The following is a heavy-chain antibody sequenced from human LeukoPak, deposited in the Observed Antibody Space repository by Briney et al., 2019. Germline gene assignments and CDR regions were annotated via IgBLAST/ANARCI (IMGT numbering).Heavy chain of an antibody. D-gene: IGHD3-16*01. V-gene: IGHV3-9*01. CDR2: ISWNSGRI. Sequence: GGSLRLSCAVSGFIFDDYGMHWVRQAPGKGLEWVSGISWNSGRIDYADSVKGRFSISRDNVKNSLYLQMNSLRVEDTALYYWQRNLGSRQAAMGYATSHMEAWGQGTRVTV. CDR1: GFIFDDYG. J-gene: IGHJ3*01. CDR3: QRNLGSRQAAMGYATSHMEA.